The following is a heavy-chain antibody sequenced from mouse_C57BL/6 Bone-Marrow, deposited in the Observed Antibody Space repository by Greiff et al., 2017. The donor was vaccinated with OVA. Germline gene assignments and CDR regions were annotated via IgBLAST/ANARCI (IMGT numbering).Heavy chain of an antibody. CDR2: ISYDGSN. D-gene: IGHD1-1*02. CDR3: ARGGGYYFDY. J-gene: IGHJ2*01. Sequence: EESGPGLVKPSQSLSLTCSVTGYSITSGYYWNWIRQFPGNKLEWMGYISYDGSNNYNPSLKNRISITRDTSKNQFFLKLNSVTTEDTATYYCARGGGYYFDYWGQGTTLTVSS. CDR1: GYSITSGYY. V-gene: IGHV3-6*01.